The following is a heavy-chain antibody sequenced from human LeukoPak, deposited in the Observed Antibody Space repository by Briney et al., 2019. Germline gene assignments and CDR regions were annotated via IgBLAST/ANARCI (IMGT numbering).Heavy chain of an antibody. CDR1: GFTFSSYS. D-gene: IGHD1-20*01. V-gene: IGHV3-23*01. J-gene: IGHJ4*02. Sequence: GGSLRLSCAASGFTFSSYSMNWVRQAPGKGLEWVSSISAGGESTFYADSVKGRFTTSRDNSKNTLYLQMNSLRAEDTAVYYCVKDSYNWNDGEDYWGQGSLVTVFS. CDR2: ISAGGEST. CDR3: VKDSYNWNDGEDY.